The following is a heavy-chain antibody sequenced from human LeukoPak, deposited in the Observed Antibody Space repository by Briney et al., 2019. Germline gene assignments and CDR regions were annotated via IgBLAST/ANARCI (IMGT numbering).Heavy chain of an antibody. CDR2: IYPGDSDT. D-gene: IGHD5-24*01. CDR3: ARLGGGGWIGDGYNYRAFDI. V-gene: IGHV5-51*01. Sequence: GESLKISCKGSGYSFTSYWIGWVRQMPGKGLEWMGIIYPGDSDTRYSPSFQGQVTISADKSISTAYLQWSSLKASDTAMYYCARLGGGGWIGDGYNYRAFDIWGQGTMVTVSS. J-gene: IGHJ3*02. CDR1: GYSFTSYW.